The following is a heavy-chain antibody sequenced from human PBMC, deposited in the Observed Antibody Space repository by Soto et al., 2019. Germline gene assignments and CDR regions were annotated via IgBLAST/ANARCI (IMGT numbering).Heavy chain of an antibody. CDR3: ARDPLIVSVSSDYGMYV. V-gene: IGHV1-18*01. CDR1: GYTFTNYC. D-gene: IGHD2-21*01. J-gene: IGHJ6*02. CDR2: INVYNGHT. Sequence: QVQLVQSGAEVKKPGASVKVSCKASGYTFTNYCINWVRQAPGQGLEWMWWINVYNGHTNYAQSLQGRVTMTTDTSTNSAYMGLMSLRSDDTAVYYCARDPLIVSVSSDYGMYVWGQWTTVTFSS.